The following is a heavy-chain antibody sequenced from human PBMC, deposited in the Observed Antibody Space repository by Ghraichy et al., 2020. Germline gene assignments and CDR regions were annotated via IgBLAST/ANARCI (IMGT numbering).Heavy chain of an antibody. J-gene: IGHJ1*01. CDR1: GFTFSSYA. Sequence: GGSLRLSCAASGFTFSSYAMHWVRQAPGKGLEWVAVISYDGSNKYYADSVKGRFTISRDNSKNTLYLQMNSLRAEDTAVYYCAGGLWYLEYFQHWGQGTLVTVSS. D-gene: IGHD3-10*01. CDR3: AGGLWYLEYFQH. V-gene: IGHV3-30*04. CDR2: ISYDGSNK.